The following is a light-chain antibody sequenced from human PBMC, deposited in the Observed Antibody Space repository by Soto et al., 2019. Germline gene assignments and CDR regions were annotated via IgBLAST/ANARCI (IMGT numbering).Light chain of an antibody. CDR1: QSINW. V-gene: IGKV1-5*03. CDR2: EAS. CDR3: QHYDTYSPMWT. J-gene: IGKJ1*01. Sequence: DIQLAQSPSTLSASVGDRVIITCRATQSINWLAWYQQKPGKAPKLLIFEASRLESGVPSRFSGSGSGTEFTLTISSLQPDDFGTYYCQHYDTYSPMWTFGQGTKVDVK.